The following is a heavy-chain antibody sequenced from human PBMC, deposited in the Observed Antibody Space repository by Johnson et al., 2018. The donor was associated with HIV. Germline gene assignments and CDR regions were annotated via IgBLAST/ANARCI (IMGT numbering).Heavy chain of an antibody. CDR1: GFTFDDYG. V-gene: IGHV3-30-3*01. CDR3: ARPRTGSDAFDI. J-gene: IGHJ3*02. CDR2: ISYDGSNK. Sequence: QMMLVESGGGVVQPGRSLRLSCAASGFTFDDYGMSWVRQAPGKGLEWVAVISYDGSNKYYADSMKGRFTISRDNSKNTLYLQMNSLRAEDTAVYYCARPRTGSDAFDIWGQGTMVTVSS. D-gene: IGHD7-27*01.